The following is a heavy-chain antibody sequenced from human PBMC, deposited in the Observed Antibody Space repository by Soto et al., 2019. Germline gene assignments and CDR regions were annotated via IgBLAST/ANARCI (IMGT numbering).Heavy chain of an antibody. J-gene: IGHJ6*02. CDR2: ISYDGSNK. Sequence: PGGSLRLSCAASGFTFSSYAMHWVRQAPGKWLEWVAVISYDGSNKYYADSVKGRFTISRDNSKNTLYLQMNSLRAEDTAVYYCASGYYIHYYYGMDVWGQGXTVTVSS. CDR3: ASGYYIHYYYGMDV. D-gene: IGHD3-3*01. V-gene: IGHV3-30-3*01. CDR1: GFTFSSYA.